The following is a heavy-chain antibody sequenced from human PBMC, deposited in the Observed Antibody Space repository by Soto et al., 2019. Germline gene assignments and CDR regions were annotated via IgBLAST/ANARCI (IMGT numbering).Heavy chain of an antibody. CDR2: ISYDGSNK. J-gene: IGHJ2*01. CDR1: GFTFSSYA. CDR3: ARDPLWGTAMVLWYFDR. V-gene: IGHV3-30-3*01. Sequence: PGGSLRLSCAASGFTFSSYAMHWVRQAPGKGLEWVAVISYDGSNKYYADSVKGRFTISRDNSKNTLYLQMNSLRAEDTAVYYCARDPLWGTAMVLWYFDRWGRGTLVTVSS. D-gene: IGHD5-18*01.